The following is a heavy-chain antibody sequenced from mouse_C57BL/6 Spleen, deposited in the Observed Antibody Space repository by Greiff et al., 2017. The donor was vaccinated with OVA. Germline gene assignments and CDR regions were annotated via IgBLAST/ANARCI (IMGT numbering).Heavy chain of an antibody. CDR2: IYPGSGST. V-gene: IGHV1-55*01. CDR3: ARRAYYSNYFDY. D-gene: IGHD2-5*01. CDR1: GYTFTSYW. Sequence: QVQLQQPGAELVKPGASVKMSCKASGYTFTSYWITWVKQRPGQGLEWIGDIYPGSGSTNYNEKVKSKATLTVDTSSSPAYMQLSSLTSEDSAVYYCARRAYYSNYFDYWGQGTTLTVSS. J-gene: IGHJ2*01.